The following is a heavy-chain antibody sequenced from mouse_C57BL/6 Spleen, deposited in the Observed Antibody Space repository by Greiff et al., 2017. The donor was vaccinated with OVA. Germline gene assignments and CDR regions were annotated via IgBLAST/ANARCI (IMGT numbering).Heavy chain of an antibody. CDR2: IWSGGST. Sequence: VQLQQSGPGLVQPSQSLSITCTVSGFSLTSYGVHWVRQPPGKGLEWLGVIWSGGSTDYNAAFISRLSISKDNSKSQVFFKMNSLQADDTAIYYCANNREITTGYYYAMDYWGQGTSVTVSS. V-gene: IGHV2-4*01. J-gene: IGHJ4*01. CDR3: ANNREITTGYYYAMDY. CDR1: GFSLTSYG. D-gene: IGHD2-4*01.